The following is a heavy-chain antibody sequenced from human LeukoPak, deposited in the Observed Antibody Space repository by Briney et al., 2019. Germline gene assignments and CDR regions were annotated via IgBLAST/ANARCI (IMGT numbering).Heavy chain of an antibody. CDR1: GGSFGGYY. J-gene: IGHJ4*02. CDR3: ARGRVTVYRGAHFGS. CDR2: INHGGTT. V-gene: IGHV4-34*01. Sequence: SETLPLTCAVYGGSFGGYYWSWIRLSRQSPGKGLEYIGDINHGGTTNYNPSLESRLTISIDTFGKQFSLELTSVTAADSAVYFCARGRVTVYRGAHFGSWGQGTLVTVSS. D-gene: IGHD3-16*02.